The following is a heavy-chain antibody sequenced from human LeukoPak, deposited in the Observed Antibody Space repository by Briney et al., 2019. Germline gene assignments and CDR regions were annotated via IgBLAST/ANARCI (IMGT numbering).Heavy chain of an antibody. Sequence: PGGSLRLSCAASGFTFSNYGMNWVRQAPGKGLEWVSFTDTSGRYVYYGDSVKGRFTISRDNAKNLLFLQMNGLRAEDTALYYCARGRSITLLRGVAMSDGFDIWGHGAMVAVSS. D-gene: IGHD3-10*01. J-gene: IGHJ3*02. CDR2: TDTSGRYV. CDR3: ARGRSITLLRGVAMSDGFDI. CDR1: GFTFSNYG. V-gene: IGHV3-21*06.